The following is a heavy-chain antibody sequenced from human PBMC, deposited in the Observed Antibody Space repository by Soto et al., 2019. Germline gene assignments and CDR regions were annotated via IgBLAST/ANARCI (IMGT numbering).Heavy chain of an antibody. J-gene: IGHJ4*02. CDR3: VRDGVGYGSGSFDY. CDR2: IYHSGNT. D-gene: IGHD3-10*01. V-gene: IGHV4-30-2*01. CDR1: GGSISSGGYS. Sequence: QLQLQESGSGLVKPSQTLSLTCAVSGGSISSGGYSWSWIRQPPGKGLEWIGYIYHSGNTYYNPSLKSRVTISVDRSKNQFSLKLSSVTAADTAVYYCVRDGVGYGSGSFDYWGQGTLVTVSS.